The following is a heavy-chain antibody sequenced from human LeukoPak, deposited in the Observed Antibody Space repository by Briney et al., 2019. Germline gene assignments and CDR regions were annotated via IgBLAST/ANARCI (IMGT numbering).Heavy chain of an antibody. CDR2: INPSGGST. CDR1: GYTFTSYY. Sequence: PQASVKVSCKASGYTFTSYYTHWVRQAPGQGLEWMGIINPSGGSTSYAQKFQGRVTMTRDTSTSTVYMGLSSLRSEDTAVYYCARERIDYYDSSGYLDYWGQGTLVTISS. CDR3: ARERIDYYDSSGYLDY. D-gene: IGHD3-22*01. J-gene: IGHJ4*02. V-gene: IGHV1-46*01.